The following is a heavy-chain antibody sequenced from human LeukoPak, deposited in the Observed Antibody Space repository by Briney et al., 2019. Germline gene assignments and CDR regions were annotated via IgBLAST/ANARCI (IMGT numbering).Heavy chain of an antibody. CDR1: GYSISKGYY. J-gene: IGHJ4*02. V-gene: IGHV4-38-2*01. CDR2: IYQSQSGST. D-gene: IGHD3-3*01. Sequence: SETLSLTCGVSGYSISKGYYWGWIRQPPGKGLEWIGSIYQSQSGSTYYNPSLKSRVTISADTSKNQFSPKLSSVSAADTAVYYLAETIFGVLTGPFDYWGQGTLVTVSS. CDR3: AETIFGVLTGPFDY.